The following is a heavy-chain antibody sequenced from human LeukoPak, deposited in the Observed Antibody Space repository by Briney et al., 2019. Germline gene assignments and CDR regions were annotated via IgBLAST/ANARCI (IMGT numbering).Heavy chain of an antibody. Sequence: GGSLRLSCAASGFTFGDYAMSWVRQAPGKGLEWVGFIRSKAYGGTTEYAASVKGRFTISRDDSKSIAYLQMNSLKTEDTAVYYCTREMATIEGGPLHYWGQGTLVTVSS. J-gene: IGHJ4*02. D-gene: IGHD5-24*01. CDR1: GFTFGDYA. CDR3: TREMATIEGGPLHY. CDR2: IRSKAYGGTT. V-gene: IGHV3-49*04.